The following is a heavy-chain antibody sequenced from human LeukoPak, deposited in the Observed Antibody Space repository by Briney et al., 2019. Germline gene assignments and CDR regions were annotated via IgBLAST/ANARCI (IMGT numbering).Heavy chain of an antibody. Sequence: GGSLRLSCAASGFTFGSYGMHWVRQAPGKGLEWVAVIWYDGSNKYYADSVKGRFTISRDNSKNTLYLQMNSLRAEDTAVYYCARGFDPYYYDSSGYQPLGYWGQGALVTVSS. J-gene: IGHJ4*02. D-gene: IGHD3-22*01. CDR2: IWYDGSNK. V-gene: IGHV3-33*01. CDR3: ARGFDPYYYDSSGYQPLGY. CDR1: GFTFGSYG.